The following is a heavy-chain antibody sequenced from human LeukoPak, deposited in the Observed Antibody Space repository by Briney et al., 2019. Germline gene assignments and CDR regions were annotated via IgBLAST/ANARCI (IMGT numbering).Heavy chain of an antibody. Sequence: ASVKVSCKASGYIFSSHGISWVRQAPGEGLEGMGWITTYKGNMAYAPKFQGRVTMTTDTSTSTAYMELRSLRSDDTAVYYCARDGNESGSGTFYSIGMDVWGHGTTVFVSS. D-gene: IGHD3-10*01. J-gene: IGHJ6*02. CDR2: ITTYKGNM. CDR3: ARDGNESGSGTFYSIGMDV. CDR1: GYIFSSHG. V-gene: IGHV1-18*01.